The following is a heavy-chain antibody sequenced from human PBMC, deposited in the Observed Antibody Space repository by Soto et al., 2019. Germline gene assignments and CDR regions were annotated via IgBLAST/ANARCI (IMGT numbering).Heavy chain of an antibody. Sequence: QVQLQESGPGLVKPSGTLSLTCAVSSGSISSSNWWSWVRQPPGKGLEWIGEIYHSGSTNYNPSLKSRLTISVDKSKNQFSLKLSSLTVADTPVYYCASKDYRDYESYYCYMDVWGKGTPVTVSS. J-gene: IGHJ6*03. CDR1: SGSISSSNW. CDR3: ASKDYRDYESYYCYMDV. D-gene: IGHD4-17*01. CDR2: IYHSGST. V-gene: IGHV4-4*02.